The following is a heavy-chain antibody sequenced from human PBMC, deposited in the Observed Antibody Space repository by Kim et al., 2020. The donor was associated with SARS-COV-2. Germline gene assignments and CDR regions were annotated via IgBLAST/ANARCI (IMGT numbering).Heavy chain of an antibody. CDR1: GFIFSDYW. CDR2: SNSDESST. CDR3: ARAQRNSNSWYEHALDI. D-gene: IGHD6-13*01. V-gene: IGHV3-74*01. Sequence: GGSLRLSCAASGFIFSDYWMHWVRQVPGKGLVWVSRSNSDESSTSYADSVTGRFTISRDNVKNTLYLQMNSLRVEDTAVYYCARAQRNSNSWYEHALDIWGQGTMVTVSS. J-gene: IGHJ3*02.